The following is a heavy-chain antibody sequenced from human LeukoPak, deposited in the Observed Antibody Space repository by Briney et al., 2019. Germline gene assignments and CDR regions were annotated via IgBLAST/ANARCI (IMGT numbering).Heavy chain of an antibody. CDR3: ARRFAPSRNDAFDI. CDR1: GGSINSSSYY. V-gene: IGHV4-39*01. D-gene: IGHD3-10*01. Sequence: PSEPLSLTCTVAGGSINSSSYYWGWIREPPVKWLEWIGTIYYSGSTYYNPPLKSRVTISVDTSKNQFSLKLSSVTASDTAVYYCARRFAPSRNDAFDIWGQGTMVTVSS. J-gene: IGHJ3*02. CDR2: IYYSGST.